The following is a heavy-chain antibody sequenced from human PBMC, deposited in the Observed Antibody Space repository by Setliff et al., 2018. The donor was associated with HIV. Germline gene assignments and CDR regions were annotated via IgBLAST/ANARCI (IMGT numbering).Heavy chain of an antibody. CDR1: GGSFNDYY. J-gene: IGHJ4*02. CDR2: IDHSGST. Sequence: SETLSLTCAVYGGSFNDYYWTWIRQPPGKGLEWIGEIDHSGSTKYHASLKSRVTISIDTSTNQIHLKLSSVTAADTAVYYCARGLNYYGSGSYLPLGYWGQGTLVTVSS. D-gene: IGHD3-10*01. V-gene: IGHV4-34*01. CDR3: ARGLNYYGSGSYLPLGY.